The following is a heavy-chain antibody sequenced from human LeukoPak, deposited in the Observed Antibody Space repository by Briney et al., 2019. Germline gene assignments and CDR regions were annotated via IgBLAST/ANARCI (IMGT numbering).Heavy chain of an antibody. V-gene: IGHV3-21*01. Sequence: GGSLRLSCAASGFTFSTFSMNWVRQPPGKGLEWVASISSSGSNIYYADSVKGRFTISRDNAKNSLYLQMNSLRAEDTAVYYCAELGITMIGGVWGKGATVTISS. CDR1: GFTFSTFS. CDR2: ISSSGSNI. D-gene: IGHD3-10*02. CDR3: AELGITMIGGV. J-gene: IGHJ6*04.